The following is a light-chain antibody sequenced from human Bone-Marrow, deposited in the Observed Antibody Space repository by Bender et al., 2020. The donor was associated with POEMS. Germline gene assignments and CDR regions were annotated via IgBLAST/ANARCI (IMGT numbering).Light chain of an antibody. CDR1: SSDVGNYNL. J-gene: IGLJ1*01. Sequence: QSALTQPASVSGSPGQSIIISCTGTSSDVGNYNLVSWYQQHPGKAPKLVIYEVRNRPSGVSNRFSGSKSGNTASLTISGLQAEDEADYFCCSFAGSSILVFGAGTKVTVL. V-gene: IGLV2-23*02. CDR2: EVR. CDR3: CSFAGSSILV.